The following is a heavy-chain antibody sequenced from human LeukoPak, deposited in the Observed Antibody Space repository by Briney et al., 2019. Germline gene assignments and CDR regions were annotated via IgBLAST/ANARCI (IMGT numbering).Heavy chain of an antibody. CDR2: ISYDGSKK. CDR3: AKGGGGYEEDFDY. D-gene: IGHD5-12*01. J-gene: IGHJ4*02. Sequence: PGGSLRLSCAASGFTFSSYGIHWVRQAPGKGLEWVAVISYDGSKKHYADSVKGRFTISRDNSKNTLYLQMNSLRAEDTAVYYCAKGGGGYEEDFDYWGQGTLVTVSS. V-gene: IGHV3-30*18. CDR1: GFTFSSYG.